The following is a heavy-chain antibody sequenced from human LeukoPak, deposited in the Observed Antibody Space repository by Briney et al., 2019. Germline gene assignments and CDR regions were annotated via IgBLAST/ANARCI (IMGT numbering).Heavy chain of an antibody. D-gene: IGHD1-26*01. CDR1: GYTLTELS. CDR2: FDPEDGET. CDR3: ARVSRGRGSYYLFDY. V-gene: IGHV1-24*01. J-gene: IGHJ4*02. Sequence: GASVKVSCKVSGYTLTELSMHWVRQAPGKGLEWMGGFDPEDGETIYAQKFQGRVTTTRDTSISTAYMELSRLRSDDTAVYYCARVSRGRGSYYLFDYWGQGTLVTVSS.